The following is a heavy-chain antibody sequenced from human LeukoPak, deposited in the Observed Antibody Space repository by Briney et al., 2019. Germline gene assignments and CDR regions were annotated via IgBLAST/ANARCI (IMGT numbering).Heavy chain of an antibody. J-gene: IGHJ3*02. CDR2: IYTTGST. V-gene: IGHV4-4*09. Sequence: SETQSLTCTVSGSFIGIYSWSWLRQPPGKGLEWLGYIYTTGSTHFNTFLKSRVTMSLDTSKNQFSLRLSSVTAADTAVFYCARHRAEMATITDNAFDIWGQGTTVTVSS. CDR1: GSFIGIYS. D-gene: IGHD5-24*01. CDR3: ARHRAEMATITDNAFDI.